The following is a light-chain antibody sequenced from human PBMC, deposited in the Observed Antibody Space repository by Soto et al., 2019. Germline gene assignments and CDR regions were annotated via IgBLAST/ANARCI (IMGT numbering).Light chain of an antibody. CDR2: AAS. CDR3: QQCDSYPYT. Sequence: DIQMTQSPSSLSVSVGDRVTINCRTSQSITNYLNWYQQKPGKAPKLLDYAASSLQSGVPSRFSGHGSGTDFPLTISSLQREDFASYYCQQCDSYPYTFGQGTKLEIK. V-gene: IGKV1-39*01. CDR1: QSITNY. J-gene: IGKJ2*01.